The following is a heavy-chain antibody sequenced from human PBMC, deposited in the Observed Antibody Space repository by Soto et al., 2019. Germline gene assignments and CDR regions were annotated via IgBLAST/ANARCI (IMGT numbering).Heavy chain of an antibody. Sequence: SETLSLTCAVSGGSISSGGYSWSWIRRPPGKGLEWIGYIYHSGSTYYNPSLKSRVTISVDRSKNQFSLKLSSVTAADTAVYYCARDRRGDSAFDIWGQGTMVTVSS. V-gene: IGHV4-30-2*01. CDR3: ARDRRGDSAFDI. D-gene: IGHD3-10*01. CDR1: GGSISSGGYS. J-gene: IGHJ3*02. CDR2: IYHSGST.